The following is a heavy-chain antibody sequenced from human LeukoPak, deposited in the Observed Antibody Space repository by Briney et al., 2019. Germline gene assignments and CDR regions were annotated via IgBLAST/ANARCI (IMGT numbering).Heavy chain of an antibody. J-gene: IGHJ6*03. Sequence: GGSLRLSCAASGFTFSDYYMSWIRQAPGKGLEWVSYISSSGSTKYYADSVKGRFTISRDNAKNSLYLQMNSLRAEDTAVYYCARRATVTYYYYYYMDVWGKGTTVTVSS. D-gene: IGHD4-17*01. CDR2: ISSSGSTK. CDR1: GFTFSDYY. V-gene: IGHV3-11*04. CDR3: ARRATVTYYYYYYMDV.